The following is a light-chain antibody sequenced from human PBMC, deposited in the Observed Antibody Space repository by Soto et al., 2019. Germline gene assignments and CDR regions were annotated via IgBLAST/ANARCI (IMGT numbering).Light chain of an antibody. CDR1: QSISNL. J-gene: IGKJ4*01. CDR3: QQYNSSPLT. V-gene: IGKV1-5*03. Sequence: DIQMTQSPSTLSASVGDRVTITCRASQSISNLLAWYQQKPGKAPKLLIYKASSLESGVPSRFSGSGSGTEFTLTISSLQPDDFATYYCQQYNSSPLTFGGGTKVDIK. CDR2: KAS.